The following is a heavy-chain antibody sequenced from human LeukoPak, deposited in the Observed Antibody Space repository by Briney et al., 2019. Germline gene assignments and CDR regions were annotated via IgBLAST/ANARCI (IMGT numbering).Heavy chain of an antibody. CDR1: GITFSSSW. Sequence: PGGSLRLSCVVSGITFSSSWMHWVRQAPGNGLVWVSRINSDGSSTGYADSVKGRFTISRDNAKNTLYLQMNSLRAEDTAVYYCARDAWLAYWGQGTLVTVSS. V-gene: IGHV3-74*01. J-gene: IGHJ4*02. D-gene: IGHD3-22*01. CDR2: INSDGSST. CDR3: ARDAWLAY.